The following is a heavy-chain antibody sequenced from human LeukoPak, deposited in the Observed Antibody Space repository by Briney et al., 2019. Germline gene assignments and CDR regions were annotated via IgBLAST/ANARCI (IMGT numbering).Heavy chain of an antibody. V-gene: IGHV3-23*01. J-gene: IGHJ4*02. Sequence: GGSLRLSCAASGFTFSNYAMSWVRQAPGRGLEWVSAISESGTNTYYADSMKGRFTISRDNSKNTLFLQMNNLRAEDMAVYYCAMIKRDFWGQGTLVTVSS. D-gene: IGHD3-22*01. CDR2: ISESGTNT. CDR1: GFTFSNYA. CDR3: AMIKRDF.